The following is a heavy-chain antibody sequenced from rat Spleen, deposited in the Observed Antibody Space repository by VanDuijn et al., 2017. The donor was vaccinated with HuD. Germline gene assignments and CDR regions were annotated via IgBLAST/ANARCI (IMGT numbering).Heavy chain of an antibody. V-gene: IGHV2-32*01. Sequence: QVQLKESGPGLVQPSQTLSLTCTVSGFSLTSFHVHWVRQPPGKGLEWMGVMWSDGDTSYNSALRSRLSISRDTSKSQVFLKMSSLQTEDTATYYCARGASFGVPDWFPYWGQGTLVTVSS. CDR2: MWSDGDT. CDR1: GFSLTSFH. D-gene: IGHD4-3*01. J-gene: IGHJ3*01. CDR3: ARGASFGVPDWFPY.